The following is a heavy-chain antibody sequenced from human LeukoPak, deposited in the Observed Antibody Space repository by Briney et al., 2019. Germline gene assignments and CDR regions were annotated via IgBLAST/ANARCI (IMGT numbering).Heavy chain of an antibody. V-gene: IGHV4-59*08. J-gene: IGHJ3*02. CDR3: ARRHAHPLDGDNSQFAFNI. CDR1: GGSISSYY. Sequence: SETLSLTCTVSGGSISSYYWSWIRQPPGKGLEWIGYMSFSGSSTNYNPSVKSRVTLSVDTSKNQFSLKLSSVTAADTAVHYCARRHAHPLDGDNSQFAFNIWGQGTMVTVSS. D-gene: IGHD4-23*01. CDR2: MSFSGSST.